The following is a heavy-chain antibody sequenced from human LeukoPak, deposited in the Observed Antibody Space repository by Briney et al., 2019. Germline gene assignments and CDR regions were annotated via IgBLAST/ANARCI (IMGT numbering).Heavy chain of an antibody. CDR2: IHYSGDT. Sequence: SETLSLTCTVSGGSISSYYWSWIRQPPGKRLEWIGYIHYSGDTNYHPSLKSRVTMSVDTSKNQFSLQLNSVTAADTAFYYCARRAGLYSGNTVLLYWGQGTLVTVSS. V-gene: IGHV4-59*08. CDR3: ARRAGLYSGNTVLLY. D-gene: IGHD4-23*01. J-gene: IGHJ4*02. CDR1: GGSISSYY.